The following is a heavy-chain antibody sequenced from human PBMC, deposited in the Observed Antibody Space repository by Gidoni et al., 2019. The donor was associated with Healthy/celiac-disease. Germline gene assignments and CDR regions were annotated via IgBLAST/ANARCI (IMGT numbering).Heavy chain of an antibody. CDR1: GFTFSSNY. V-gene: IGHV3-66*01. Sequence: EVQLVESGGGLVQPGGSLRLSCAASGFTFSSNYMSWVRQAPGKGLECVSVIYSGGSTYYADSVKGRFTISRDNSKNTLYLQMNSLRAEDTAVYYCAREIAVAGYNWFDPWGQGTLVTVSS. J-gene: IGHJ5*02. D-gene: IGHD6-19*01. CDR3: AREIAVAGYNWFDP. CDR2: IYSGGST.